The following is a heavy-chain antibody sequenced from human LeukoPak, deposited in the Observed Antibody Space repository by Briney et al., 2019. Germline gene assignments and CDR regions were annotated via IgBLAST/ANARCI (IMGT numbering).Heavy chain of an antibody. CDR2: ISSNGGST. V-gene: IGHV3-64*01. Sequence: GGSLRLSCAASGFTFSSYAMHWVRQAPGKGLEYVSAISSNGGSTYYANSVKGRFTISRDDSKNTLYLQMNSLKTEDTAVYYCTTDIGNNYGDYGYFQHWGQGTLVTVSS. J-gene: IGHJ1*01. CDR3: TTDIGNNYGDYGYFQH. CDR1: GFTFSSYA. D-gene: IGHD4-17*01.